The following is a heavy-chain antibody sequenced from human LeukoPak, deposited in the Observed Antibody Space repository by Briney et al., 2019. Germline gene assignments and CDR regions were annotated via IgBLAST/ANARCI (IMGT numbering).Heavy chain of an antibody. CDR3: ARDSLYGGNSGII. CDR2: IRGDGGSS. Sequence: GGSLRLSCVTSGFMFADYPIHWVRQVPGKGLEWVGLIRGDGGSSFQADSVKGRFTISRDNAKNSLYLQMNSLRAEDTAVYYCARDSLYGGNSGIIWGQGTLVTVSS. V-gene: IGHV3-43*02. D-gene: IGHD4-23*01. J-gene: IGHJ4*02. CDR1: GFMFADYP.